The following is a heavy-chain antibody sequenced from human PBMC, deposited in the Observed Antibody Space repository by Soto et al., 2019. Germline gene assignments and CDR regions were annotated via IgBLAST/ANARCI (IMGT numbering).Heavy chain of an antibody. J-gene: IGHJ4*02. V-gene: IGHV3-9*01. Sequence: EVQLVESGGGLVQPGRSLRLSCAASGFTFDDSAMHWVRQPPGKGLEWVSGIGSNSGGIGYADSVKGRFTISRDNAKNSLYLQMNRLRAEDTALYYCAKGLSEGYFDYWGQGTLVTVSS. CDR2: IGSNSGGI. CDR3: AKGLSEGYFDY. CDR1: GFTFDDSA.